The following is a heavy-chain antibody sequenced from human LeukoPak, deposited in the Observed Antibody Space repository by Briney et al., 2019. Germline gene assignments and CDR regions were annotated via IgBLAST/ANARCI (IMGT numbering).Heavy chain of an antibody. CDR3: IVFGDSNH. V-gene: IGHV3-53*01. CDR2: IHTSGDT. J-gene: IGHJ5*02. CDR1: GLTGGHNY. D-gene: IGHD4-17*01. Sequence: GGSLRLSCAASGLTGGHNYVRWVRQAPGKGLEWVSAIHTSGDTCYADSVKGRFTISRDTSKNTLYLQINSLRVEDTAVYYCIVFGDSNHWGQGTLVTVS.